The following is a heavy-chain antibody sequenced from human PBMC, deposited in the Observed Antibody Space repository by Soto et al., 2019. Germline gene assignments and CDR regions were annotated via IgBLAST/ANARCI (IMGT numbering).Heavy chain of an antibody. CDR3: VKELQRGMVV. J-gene: IGHJ6*02. D-gene: IGHD4-4*01. CDR2: VHPNSGGT. CDR1: GYTFSVYH. V-gene: IGHV1-2*02. Sequence: GASVKVSCKASGYTFSVYHMHWVRQAPGQGLEWMGWVHPNSGGTNYAQSFEGRVTMTRDTSINTAYMELSRLTSDDTAVYYCVKELQRGMVVWDPGTTLTV.